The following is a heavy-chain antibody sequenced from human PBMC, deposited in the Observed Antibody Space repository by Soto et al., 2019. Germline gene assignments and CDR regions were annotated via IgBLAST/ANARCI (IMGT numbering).Heavy chain of an antibody. J-gene: IGHJ4*02. V-gene: IGHV3-7*01. Sequence: GGSLRLSCAVSGFTFSDYWMSWVRQAPGKGLEWVANIKQDGNEKYYVDSVKGRFTISRDNAKNSLYLQMGSLRAEDMAVYYCVRRVSGNYDYWGQGTLVTVSS. CDR1: GFTFSDYW. CDR3: VRRVSGNYDY. D-gene: IGHD1-7*01. CDR2: IKQDGNEK.